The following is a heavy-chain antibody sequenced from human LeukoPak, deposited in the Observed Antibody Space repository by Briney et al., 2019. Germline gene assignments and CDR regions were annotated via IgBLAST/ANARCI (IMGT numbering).Heavy chain of an antibody. J-gene: IGHJ5*01. Sequence: GASVKVYCKASGYSFSTYYIHWVRQAPGQGLEWMGIINPTGGSTTYAQKFQGRVTMTRDTSTSTVYMELSSLRSEDTAVYYCARGGQEFDSWGQGTLVTVPA. CDR1: GYSFSTYY. V-gene: IGHV1-46*01. CDR2: INPTGGST. CDR3: ARGGQEFDS.